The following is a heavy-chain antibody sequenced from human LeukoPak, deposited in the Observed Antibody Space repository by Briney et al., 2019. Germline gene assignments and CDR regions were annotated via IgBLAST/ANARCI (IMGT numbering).Heavy chain of an antibody. J-gene: IGHJ4*02. CDR1: GYTFTSNA. CDR3: ARDWCSTTCYIDY. CDR2: VTAGNGNT. Sequence: GASVKVSCKASGYTFTSNAMHWVRQAPGQRLEWMGWVTAGNGNTKYSQKFRGRLTITRDTSASTAYMELSSLTSEDTAVYYCARDWCSTTCYIDYWGQGTLVTVS. V-gene: IGHV1-3*01. D-gene: IGHD2-2*02.